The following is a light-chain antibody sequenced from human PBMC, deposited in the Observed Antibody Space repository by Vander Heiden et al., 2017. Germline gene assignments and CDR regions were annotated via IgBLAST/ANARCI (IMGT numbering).Light chain of an antibody. V-gene: IGKV4-1*01. Sequence: DIVMTQSPDSLAGSLGERATINCKSSQSVLYSSNNKNYLAWYQQKPGQPPKLLIYWASTRESGVPDRFSGSGSGTDFTLTISSLQAEDVAVYYCQQYDSTPFTFGHGTKVDIK. J-gene: IGKJ3*01. CDR3: QQYDSTPFT. CDR1: QSVLYSSNNKNY. CDR2: WAS.